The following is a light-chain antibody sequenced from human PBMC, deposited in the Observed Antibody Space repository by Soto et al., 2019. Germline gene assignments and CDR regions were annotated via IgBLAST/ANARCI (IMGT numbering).Light chain of an antibody. CDR2: GAS. J-gene: IGKJ4*01. CDR3: QQNNKWPPVT. CDR1: QTISND. V-gene: IGKV3-15*01. Sequence: VMTQSPATVSVSPGEGVTLSCRASQTISNDLAWYQQKPGQAPRLLIYGASTRATGVPARFSGGGSGTEFTLTIRSLQSEDFAFYYSQQNNKWPPVTFGGGTKVEIK.